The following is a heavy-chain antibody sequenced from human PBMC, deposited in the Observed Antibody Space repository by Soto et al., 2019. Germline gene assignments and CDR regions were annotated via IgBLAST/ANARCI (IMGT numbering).Heavy chain of an antibody. Sequence: ASVKVSCKASGYTFTSYYMHWVRQAPGQGLEWMGIINPSGGSTSYAQKFQGRVTMTRDTSTITVYMELSRLRSEGTAVYYCARDMREGSIAAAGTGPAEYFQHWGQGTLVTVSS. J-gene: IGHJ1*01. CDR2: INPSGGST. V-gene: IGHV1-46*01. CDR3: ARDMREGSIAAAGTGPAEYFQH. CDR1: GYTFTSYY. D-gene: IGHD6-13*01.